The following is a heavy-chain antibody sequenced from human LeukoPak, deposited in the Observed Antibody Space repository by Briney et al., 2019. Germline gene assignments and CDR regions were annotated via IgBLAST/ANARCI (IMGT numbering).Heavy chain of an antibody. J-gene: IGHJ4*02. V-gene: IGHV3-21*01. CDR2: ISSSSSYI. Sequence: GGSLRLSCAASGFTFSSYSMNCVRQAPGKGLEWVSSISSSSSYIYYADSVKGRFTISRDNAKNSLYLQMNSLRAEDTAVYYCARLHGYCSSTSCYGYFDYWGQGTLVTVSS. CDR3: ARLHGYCSSTSCYGYFDY. CDR1: GFTFSSYS. D-gene: IGHD2-2*03.